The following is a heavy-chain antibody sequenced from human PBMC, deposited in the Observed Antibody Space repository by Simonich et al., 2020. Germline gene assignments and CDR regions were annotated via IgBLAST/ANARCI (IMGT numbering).Heavy chain of an antibody. J-gene: IGHJ4*02. V-gene: IGHV3-30*07. D-gene: IGHD6-13*01. CDR2: ITYDERNK. CDR1: GFTFSSYA. Sequence: QVQLVESGGGVVQPGRSLRLSCAASGFTFSSYAMHWVRQAPGKGLEWVAVITYDERNKDYADSVKGRFTISRDNSKNTLYLQMNSLRAEDTAVYYCARELSKNGEAAAGYYFDYWGQGTLVTVSS. CDR3: ARELSKNGEAAAGYYFDY.